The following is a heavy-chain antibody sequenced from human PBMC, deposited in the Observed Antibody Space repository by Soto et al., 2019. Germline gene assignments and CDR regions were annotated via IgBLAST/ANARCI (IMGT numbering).Heavy chain of an antibody. CDR3: TREAVVAENWFDP. J-gene: IGHJ5*02. Sequence: QVRLVHSGAEVKRPGASVKVSCRASGYTFVDYALHWVRQAPGQGHEWVGWMNPKTGNIKSSHKFEDRVSITRDTATSTAYMELSGLRSEDTAVYFCTREAVVAENWFDPWGQGTLVTVSS. D-gene: IGHD3-22*01. CDR1: GYTFVDYA. CDR2: MNPKTGNI. V-gene: IGHV1-3*01.